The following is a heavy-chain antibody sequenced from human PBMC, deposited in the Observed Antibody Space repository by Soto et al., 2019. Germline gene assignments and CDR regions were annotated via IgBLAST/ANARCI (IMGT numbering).Heavy chain of an antibody. D-gene: IGHD6-19*01. CDR2: ISAYNGNT. CDR1: GYTFTSYG. J-gene: IGHJ6*03. CDR3: ARDVVSGWPCYYYYMDV. Sequence: ASLKVSCKASGYTFTSYGISWVRQAPGQGLEWMGWISAYNGNTNYAQKLQGRVTMTTDTSTSTAYMELRSLRSDDTAVYYCARDVVSGWPCYYYYMDVWGKGTTVTVSS. V-gene: IGHV1-18*01.